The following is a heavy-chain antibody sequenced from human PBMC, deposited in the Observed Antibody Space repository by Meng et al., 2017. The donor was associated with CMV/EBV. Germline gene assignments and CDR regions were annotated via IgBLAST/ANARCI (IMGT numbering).Heavy chain of an antibody. V-gene: IGHV4-38-2*02. CDR1: GSSITSGYY. Sequence: SETLSLTCIVSGSSITSGYYWGWVRQPPGKGLEWIGSMYQNGNTYHNPSLKSRVTISIDTSKNQFSLKLNSVTAADTAVYYCARRGSIHGWFDPWGQGTLVTVSS. J-gene: IGHJ5*02. CDR2: MYQNGNT. CDR3: ARRGSIHGWFDP. D-gene: IGHD2-21*01.